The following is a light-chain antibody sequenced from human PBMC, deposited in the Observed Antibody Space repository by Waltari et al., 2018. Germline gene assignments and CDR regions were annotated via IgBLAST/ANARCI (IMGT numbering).Light chain of an antibody. J-gene: IGKJ2*01. Sequence: DIQMTQSPSSLSASVGDRVTITCQASQDITNYLNWYQQKPGKAPKLLIYDASNLKTGVPSRFSGSGSGTDFIFTISSLQPEDIATYYCQQYDNLPYTFGQGTKLEIK. CDR2: DAS. CDR1: QDITNY. V-gene: IGKV1-33*01. CDR3: QQYDNLPYT.